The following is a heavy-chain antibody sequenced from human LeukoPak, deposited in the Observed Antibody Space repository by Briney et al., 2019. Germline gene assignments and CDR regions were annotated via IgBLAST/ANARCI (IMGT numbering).Heavy chain of an antibody. CDR3: AKDPTSIAAAEYYFDY. CDR2: ISWNSGSI. Sequence: PGGSLRLSCAASGFTFSSYAMSWVRQAPGKGLEWVSGISWNSGSIGYADSVKGRFTISRDNAKNSLYLQMNSLRAEDTALYYCAKDPTSIAAAEYYFDYWGQGTLVTVSS. J-gene: IGHJ4*02. V-gene: IGHV3-9*01. D-gene: IGHD6-13*01. CDR1: GFTFSSYA.